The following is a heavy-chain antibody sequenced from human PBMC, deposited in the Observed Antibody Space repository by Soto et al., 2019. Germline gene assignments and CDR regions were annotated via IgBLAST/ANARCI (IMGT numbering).Heavy chain of an antibody. J-gene: IGHJ3*02. V-gene: IGHV5-51*01. CDR2: IYPGDSDT. D-gene: IGHD2-2*01. Sequence: PGESMTISCQGSGYSITSYWIGWVRQMPGKGLEWMGIIYPGDSDTRYSPSFQGQVTISADKSISTAYLQWSSLKASDTAMYYCARGPLVVPAATDAFDIWGQGTMVTVSS. CDR3: ARGPLVVPAATDAFDI. CDR1: GYSITSYW.